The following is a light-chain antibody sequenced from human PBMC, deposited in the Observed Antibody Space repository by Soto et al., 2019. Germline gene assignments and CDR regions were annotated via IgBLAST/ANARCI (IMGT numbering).Light chain of an antibody. CDR3: QQRSNWPPLS. V-gene: IGKV3-11*01. CDR2: DVS. CDR1: QSVGNY. Sequence: EIVLTQSPATLSLSPGEKATLSCRASQSVGNYLAWYQQRPGQAPRLLISDVSDMATGIPARFSGSGSGTDFTLTISSLEPEDFAVYYCQQRSNWPPLSFGGGTKVEMK. J-gene: IGKJ4*01.